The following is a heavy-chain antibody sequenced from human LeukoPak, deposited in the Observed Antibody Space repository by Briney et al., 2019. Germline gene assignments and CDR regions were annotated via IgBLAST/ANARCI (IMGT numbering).Heavy chain of an antibody. V-gene: IGHV1-18*01. CDR1: GYTFTSYG. D-gene: IGHD3-10*01. Sequence: ASVKVSCKASGYTFTSYGISWVRQAPGQGLELMGWISAYSGNTNYAQKLQGRVTMTTDTSTSTAYMELRSLRSDDTAVYYCAREPYYYGSGSYLAPDYWGQGTLVTVSS. J-gene: IGHJ4*02. CDR3: AREPYYYGSGSYLAPDY. CDR2: ISAYSGNT.